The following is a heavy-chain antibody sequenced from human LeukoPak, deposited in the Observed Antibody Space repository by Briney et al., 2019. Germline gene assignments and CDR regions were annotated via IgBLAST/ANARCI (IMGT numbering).Heavy chain of an antibody. Sequence: GGPLRLSCAASGFTVSSNFMSWVRQVPGKGLEWVSVIYSGGTTEYADSVKGRFTISRDNSKNTLYLQMNSLRAEDTAVYYCARDGYGYNYMDVWGKGTTVTVSS. D-gene: IGHD1-1*01. CDR2: IYSGGTT. J-gene: IGHJ6*03. CDR1: GFTVSSNF. V-gene: IGHV3-53*01. CDR3: ARDGYGYNYMDV.